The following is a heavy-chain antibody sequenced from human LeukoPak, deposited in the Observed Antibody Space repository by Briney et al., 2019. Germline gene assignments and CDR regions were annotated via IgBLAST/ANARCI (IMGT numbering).Heavy chain of an antibody. CDR3: ARETSIRFLEWLGYMDV. J-gene: IGHJ6*03. Sequence: GGSLRLSCAASGFTFSSYSMNWVRQAPGKGLEWVSSISSSSSYIYYADSVKGRFTISRDNAKNSLYLQMNSLRAEDTAVYYCARETSIRFLEWLGYMDVWGKGTTVTVSS. V-gene: IGHV3-21*01. CDR1: GFTFSSYS. D-gene: IGHD3-3*01. CDR2: ISSSSSYI.